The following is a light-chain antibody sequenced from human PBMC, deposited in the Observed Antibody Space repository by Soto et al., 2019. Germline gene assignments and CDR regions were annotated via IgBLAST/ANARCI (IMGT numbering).Light chain of an antibody. J-gene: IGLJ1*01. V-gene: IGLV2-14*03. Sequence: QSALTQPASVSGSPGQSITISCTGTRSDVGAYTFVSWYQQHPDKVPKLIIFDVSRRPSGVSDRFSGSKSGNTASLTISGLQPEDEADYYCSSYTSSSTHVFGSGTKLTVL. CDR2: DVS. CDR1: RSDVGAYTF. CDR3: SSYTSSSTHV.